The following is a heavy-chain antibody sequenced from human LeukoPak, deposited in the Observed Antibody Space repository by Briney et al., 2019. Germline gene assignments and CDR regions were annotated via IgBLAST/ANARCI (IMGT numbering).Heavy chain of an antibody. D-gene: IGHD3-10*01. V-gene: IGHV4-4*07. Sequence: PSETLSLTCTVSGGSISSYYWSWIRQPAGKGLEWIGRIYTSGSTNYNPSLKSRVTMSVDTSKNQFSLKLSSVTAADTAVYYCARSVWFGTMEIFDHWGQGTLVTVSS. CDR2: IYTSGST. CDR1: GGSISSYY. J-gene: IGHJ4*02. CDR3: ARSVWFGTMEIFDH.